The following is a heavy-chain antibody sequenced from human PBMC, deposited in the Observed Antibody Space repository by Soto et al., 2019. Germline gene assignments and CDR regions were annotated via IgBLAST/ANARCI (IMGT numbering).Heavy chain of an antibody. V-gene: IGHV3-30-3*01. CDR3: AIPRDQGY. J-gene: IGHJ4*02. CDR2: ISYDGSNK. Sequence: PGGSLRLSCAASGFTFSSYAMHWVRQAPGKGLEWVAVISYDGSNKYYADSVKGRFTISRDNSKNTLYLRMNSLRAEDTAVYYCAIPRDQGYWGQGTLVTVSS. CDR1: GFTFSSYA.